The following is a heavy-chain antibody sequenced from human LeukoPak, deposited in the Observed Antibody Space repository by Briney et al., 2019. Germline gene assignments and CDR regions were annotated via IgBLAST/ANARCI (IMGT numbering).Heavy chain of an antibody. D-gene: IGHD5-18*01. Sequence: GGSLRLSCAASGFTFSSYRMHWVRQAPGKGLVWVSRINSDGSSTGYADSVKGRFTISRDNAKNTLYLQMNSLRAEDTAVYYCARADTAMVYDYFDYWGQGTLVTVSS. J-gene: IGHJ4*02. CDR2: INSDGSST. V-gene: IGHV3-74*01. CDR1: GFTFSSYR. CDR3: ARADTAMVYDYFDY.